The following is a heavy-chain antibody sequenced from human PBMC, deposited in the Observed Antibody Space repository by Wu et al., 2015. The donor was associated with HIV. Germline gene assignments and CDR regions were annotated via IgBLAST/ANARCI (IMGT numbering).Heavy chain of an antibody. CDR2: IIPIFGTA. D-gene: IGHD3-16*02. Sequence: QVQLVQSGAEVKKPGSSVKVFCKASGGTFSSYAISWVRQAPGQGLEWMGRIIPIFGTANYAQKFQGRVTITADESTSTAYMELSSLRSEDTAVYYCATDFDGGVIFVYYFDSWGQGTLVTVSS. J-gene: IGHJ4*02. CDR3: ATDFDGGVIFVYYFDS. CDR1: GGTFSSYA. V-gene: IGHV1-69*13.